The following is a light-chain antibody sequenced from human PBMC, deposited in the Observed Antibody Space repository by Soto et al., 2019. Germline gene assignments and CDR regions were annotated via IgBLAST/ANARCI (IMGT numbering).Light chain of an antibody. CDR2: DVN. CDR1: SSDVGRYNY. J-gene: IGLJ3*02. V-gene: IGLV2-14*01. Sequence: QSALTQPASVSGSPGQSITISCTGTSSDVGRYNYVSWYRQHPGTAPKLIISDVNSRPSGISNRSSGSKSGNTASLTISGLQAEDEAYYYCSSYTSDITQVFGGGTKVTVL. CDR3: SSYTSDITQV.